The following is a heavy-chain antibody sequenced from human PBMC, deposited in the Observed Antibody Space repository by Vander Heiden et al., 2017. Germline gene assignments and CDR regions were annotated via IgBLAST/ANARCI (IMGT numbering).Heavy chain of an antibody. CDR3: ARDSLYCSGGSCYPEYFQH. J-gene: IGHJ1*01. Sequence: VQLVQSAAEVKTPGSSVKVSCKASAGTFSSHAISRVRQAPGQGLEWMGGIIPIFGTANYAQKFQGRVTITADESTSTAYMELSSLRSEDTAVYYCARDSLYCSGGSCYPEYFQHWGQGTLVTVSS. CDR1: AGTFSSHA. CDR2: IIPIFGTA. V-gene: IGHV1-69*01. D-gene: IGHD2-15*01.